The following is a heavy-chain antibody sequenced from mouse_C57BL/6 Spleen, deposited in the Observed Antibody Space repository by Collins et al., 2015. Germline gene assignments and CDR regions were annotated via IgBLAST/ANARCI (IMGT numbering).Heavy chain of an antibody. Sequence: VQLQQPGAELVKPGASVKMSCKASGYTFTSYWITWVKQRPGQGLEWIGDIYPGSGSTNYNEKFKSKATLTVDTSSSTAYMQLSSLTSEDSAVYYCARRYSNYTDWYFDVWGTGTTVTVSS. D-gene: IGHD2-5*01. CDR1: GYTFTSYW. CDR2: IYPGSGST. J-gene: IGHJ1*03. V-gene: IGHV1-55*01. CDR3: ARRYSNYTDWYFDV.